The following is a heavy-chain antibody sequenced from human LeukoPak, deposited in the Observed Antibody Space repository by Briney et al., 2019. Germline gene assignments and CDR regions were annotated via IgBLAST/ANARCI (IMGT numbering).Heavy chain of an antibody. CDR2: ISSSGST. CDR1: GGSISSYY. CDR3: TREYIGGYSDY. V-gene: IGHV4-4*07. J-gene: IGHJ4*01. Sequence: PSETLSLTCTVSGGSISSYYWSWMRQPAGKGLEWIGRISSSGSTNYNPSHKSRVTVSVDTSKNQFSLRLTSVTAADTAVYYCTREYIGGYSDYWGHGTLVTVSS. D-gene: IGHD3-22*01.